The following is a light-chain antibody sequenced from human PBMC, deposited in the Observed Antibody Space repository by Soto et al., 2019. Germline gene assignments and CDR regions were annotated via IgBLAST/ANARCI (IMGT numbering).Light chain of an antibody. CDR3: QQYGSSPRYT. CDR2: GAS. CDR1: QSVSSSY. Sequence: EIVLTQSPGTLSLSPGERATLSCRASQSVSSSYLAWYQQTPGQAPRLLIYGASSRATGITDRFSGSGSGTDFSLTISRLEPEDFSVYYCQQYGSSPRYTFGQGTKLEIK. J-gene: IGKJ2*01. V-gene: IGKV3-20*01.